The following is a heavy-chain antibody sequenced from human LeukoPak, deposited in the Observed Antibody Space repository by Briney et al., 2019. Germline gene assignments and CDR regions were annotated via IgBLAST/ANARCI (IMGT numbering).Heavy chain of an antibody. CDR1: GGTFSSYA. D-gene: IGHD6-19*01. Sequence: ASVKVSCKASGGTFSSYAISWVRQAPGQGLEWMGGIIPIFGTANYAQKFQGRVTITADESTSTAYMELSSLRSEDTAVYYCASGDVAVASYYFDYWGQGTLVTVSS. V-gene: IGHV1-69*13. CDR3: ASGDVAVASYYFDY. J-gene: IGHJ4*02. CDR2: IIPIFGTA.